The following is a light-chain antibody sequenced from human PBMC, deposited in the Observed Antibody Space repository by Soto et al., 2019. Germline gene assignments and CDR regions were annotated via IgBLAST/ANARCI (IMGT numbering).Light chain of an antibody. V-gene: IGKV3-20*01. CDR2: GAS. Sequence: EIVLTQSPVTLSLSPVERCTLSFRSSQSVGTSLAWYQQKPGQAPRLLIYGASNRATGIPDRFSGSGSGTDFTLTISKLEPEDFAVYHCQQYGGSPRTFGQGTKVDIK. J-gene: IGKJ1*01. CDR3: QQYGGSPRT. CDR1: QSVGTS.